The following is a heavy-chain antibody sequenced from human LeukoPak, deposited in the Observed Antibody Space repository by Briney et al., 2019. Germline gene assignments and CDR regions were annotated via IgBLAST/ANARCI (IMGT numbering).Heavy chain of an antibody. V-gene: IGHV4-39*01. CDR2: IYYSGST. Sequence: SETLSLTCTVSVGSISRISYYCGWIRQPPGNGLEWIGSIYYSGSTYYNPSLKSRLTISVDTSKTQFYLKLSTVPAADTAVYYSARHSSSYYWSRYSYGMDVWGQGTPVTVS. CDR3: ARHSSSYYWSRYSYGMDV. D-gene: IGHD3-22*01. CDR1: VGSISRISYY. J-gene: IGHJ6*02.